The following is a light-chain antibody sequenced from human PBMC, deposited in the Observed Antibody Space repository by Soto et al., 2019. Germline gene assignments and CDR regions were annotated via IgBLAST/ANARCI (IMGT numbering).Light chain of an antibody. CDR3: QQYVTSPRT. CDR2: GAS. V-gene: IGKV3-20*01. CDR1: QSLRATY. J-gene: IGKJ1*01. Sequence: ELVLTQSPDTLSLSPGETAPLSCRASQSLRATYVAWYQQRPGQAPRLLIYGASFRATGIPARFSGRGSGTDFTLSISRLEPEDFAVYYCQQYVTSPRTFGQGTKVDIK.